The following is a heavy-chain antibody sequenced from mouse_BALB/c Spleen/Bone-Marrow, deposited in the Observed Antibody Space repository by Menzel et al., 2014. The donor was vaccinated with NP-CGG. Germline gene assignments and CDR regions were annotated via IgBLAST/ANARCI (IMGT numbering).Heavy chain of an antibody. CDR2: VNPSSGYT. Sequence: QVQLKESGAELARPGASVKMSCKASGYTFTSYTMHWVKQRPGQGLEWIGYVNPSSGYTNYNQKFKDKATLTADKSSSTAYMQLSSLTSEDSAVYYCARGGNFDYWGQGTTLTVSS. CDR1: GYTFTSYT. V-gene: IGHV1-4*01. CDR3: ARGGNFDY. J-gene: IGHJ2*01. D-gene: IGHD1-1*01.